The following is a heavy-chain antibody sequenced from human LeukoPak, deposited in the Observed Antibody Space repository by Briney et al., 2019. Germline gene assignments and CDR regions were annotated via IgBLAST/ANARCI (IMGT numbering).Heavy chain of an antibody. CDR2: ISSSGNTI. V-gene: IGHV3-11*04. CDR1: GLTFSDYY. CDR3: ARDAYYYDSSGYYVY. J-gene: IGHJ4*02. Sequence: GGSLRLFCAASGLTFSDYYMSWMRQAPGKGLEWVSYISSSGNTIYYADSVKGRLTISRDNAKNSLYLQMNSLRAEDTGVYYCARDAYYYDSSGYYVYWGQVTLVTVSS. D-gene: IGHD3-22*01.